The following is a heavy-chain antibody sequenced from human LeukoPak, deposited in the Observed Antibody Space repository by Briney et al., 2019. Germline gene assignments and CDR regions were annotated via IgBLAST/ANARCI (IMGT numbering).Heavy chain of an antibody. Sequence: ASVQVSCKTSGYTFTSYGIGWVRQAPGQGLEWMAWISAYNGNTNYAQKLQGRVTVTTDTSTSTAYMELRSLRSDDTAVYYCTRDRSASGSQNYWGQGTLVTVSS. V-gene: IGHV1-18*01. CDR2: ISAYNGNT. D-gene: IGHD1-26*01. J-gene: IGHJ4*02. CDR3: TRDRSASGSQNY. CDR1: GYTFTSYG.